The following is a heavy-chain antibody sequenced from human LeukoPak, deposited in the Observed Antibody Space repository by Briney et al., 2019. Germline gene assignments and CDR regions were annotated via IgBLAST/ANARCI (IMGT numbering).Heavy chain of an antibody. CDR2: ISGSGGST. V-gene: IGHV3-23*01. CDR1: GFTVSSNS. J-gene: IGHJ4*02. CDR3: AKERIAGRHDY. D-gene: IGHD1-1*01. Sequence: GGSLRLSCTVSGFTVSSNSMSWVRQAPGKGLEWVSAISGSGGSTYYADSVKGRFTISRDNSKNTLYLQMNSLRAEDTAVYYCAKERIAGRHDYWGQGTLVTVSS.